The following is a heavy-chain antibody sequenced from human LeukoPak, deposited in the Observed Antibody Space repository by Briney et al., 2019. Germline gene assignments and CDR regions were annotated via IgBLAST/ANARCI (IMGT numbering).Heavy chain of an antibody. CDR2: ISYDGSNK. CDR1: GFTFSSYV. Sequence: GGSLRLSCAASGFTFSSYVMHWVRQAPGKGLEWVAVISYDGSNKYYADSVKGRFTISRDNSKNTLYLQMNSLRAEDTAVYYCARDSGLGYCSGGSCSPLDIWGQGTMVTVSS. D-gene: IGHD2-15*01. J-gene: IGHJ3*02. CDR3: ARDSGLGYCSGGSCSPLDI. V-gene: IGHV3-30-3*01.